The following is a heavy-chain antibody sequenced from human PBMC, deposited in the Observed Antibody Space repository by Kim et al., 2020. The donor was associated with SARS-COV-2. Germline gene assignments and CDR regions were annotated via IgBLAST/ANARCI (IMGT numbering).Heavy chain of an antibody. CDR3: ARDIMVYDTRPFYYYYYGMVV. CDR1: GFTFSSYS. CDR2: ISSSSSYI. V-gene: IGHV3-21*01. D-gene: IGHD2-8*01. J-gene: IGHJ6*04. Sequence: GGSLRLSCAASGFTFSSYSMNWVRQAPGKGLEWVSSISSSSSYIYYADSVKGRFTISRDNTKNSLYLQMNSLRAEDTAVYYCARDIMVYDTRPFYYYYYGMVVWGKGTTVTVAS.